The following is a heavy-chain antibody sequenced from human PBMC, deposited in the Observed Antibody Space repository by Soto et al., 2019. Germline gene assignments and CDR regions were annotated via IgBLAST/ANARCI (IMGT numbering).Heavy chain of an antibody. J-gene: IGHJ4*02. CDR3: ARQDMYYDFWSDLDY. Sequence: GESLKISCKCSGYSFTSYWISLVRQMPGKGLEWMGRIDPSDSYTNYSPSFQGHVTISADKSISTAYLQWSSLKASDTAMYYCARQDMYYDFWSDLDYWGQGTLVTVSS. V-gene: IGHV5-10-1*01. D-gene: IGHD3-3*01. CDR2: IDPSDSYT. CDR1: GYSFTSYW.